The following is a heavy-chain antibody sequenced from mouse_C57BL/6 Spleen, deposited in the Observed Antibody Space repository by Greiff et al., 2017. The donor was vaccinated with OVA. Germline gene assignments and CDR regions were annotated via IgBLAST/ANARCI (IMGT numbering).Heavy chain of an antibody. CDR2: INPYNGGT. D-gene: IGHD1-1*01. CDR3: AREDYYGSSYLYYFDY. Sequence: VQLQQSGPVLVKPGASVKMSCKASGYTFTDYYMNWVKQSHGKSLEWIGVINPYNGGTSYNQKFKGKATLTVDKSSSTAYMKLNSLTSEDSAVYYCAREDYYGSSYLYYFDYWGQGTTLTVSS. CDR1: GYTFTDYY. J-gene: IGHJ2*01. V-gene: IGHV1-19*01.